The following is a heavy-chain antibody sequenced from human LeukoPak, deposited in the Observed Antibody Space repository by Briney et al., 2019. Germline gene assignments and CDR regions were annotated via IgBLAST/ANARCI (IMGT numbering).Heavy chain of an antibody. Sequence: SETLSLTCTVSGGSISSYYWSWIRQPPGKGLEWIGYIYYSGSTNYNPSLESRVTISVDTSKNQFSLKLSSVTAADTAVYYCAREEVVAAMGAFDIWGQGTMVTVSS. V-gene: IGHV4-59*01. J-gene: IGHJ3*02. CDR3: AREEVVAAMGAFDI. CDR1: GGSISSYY. D-gene: IGHD2-15*01. CDR2: IYYSGST.